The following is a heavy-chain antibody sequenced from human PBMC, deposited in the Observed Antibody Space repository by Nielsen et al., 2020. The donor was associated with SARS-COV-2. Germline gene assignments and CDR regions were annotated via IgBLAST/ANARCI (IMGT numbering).Heavy chain of an antibody. V-gene: IGHV3-15*01. D-gene: IGHD2-2*01. CDR1: GFTFSKAW. Sequence: ESLKISCVASGFTFSKAWMSWVRQAPGKGLGWVGRIKSKIDGGTTDYAAPVKDRFTISRDDSKNTVYLDMSSLRTEDTAVYYCATARYCSRTSCSAGTDMFDPWGQGTQVIVSS. CDR2: IKSKIDGGTT. J-gene: IGHJ5*02. CDR3: ATARYCSRTSCSAGTDMFDP.